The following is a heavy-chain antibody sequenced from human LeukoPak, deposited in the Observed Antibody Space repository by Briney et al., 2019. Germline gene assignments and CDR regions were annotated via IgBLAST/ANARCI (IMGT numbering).Heavy chain of an antibody. J-gene: IGHJ3*02. D-gene: IGHD2-21*02. Sequence: PGGSLRLSCAASGFTFSSYVMSWVRQAPGKGLEWVSAISGSGGSTYYADSVKGRFTISRDNSKNTLYLQMNSLRAEDTAVYYCAKDGAKVTAIRDAFDIWGQGTMVTVSS. CDR2: ISGSGGST. CDR3: AKDGAKVTAIRDAFDI. V-gene: IGHV3-23*01. CDR1: GFTFSSYV.